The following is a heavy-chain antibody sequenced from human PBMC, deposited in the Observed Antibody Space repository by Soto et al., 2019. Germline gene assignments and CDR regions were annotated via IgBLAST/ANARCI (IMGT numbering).Heavy chain of an antibody. CDR2: ITDSGAAS. J-gene: IGHJ4*02. D-gene: IGHD2-15*01. V-gene: IGHV3-23*01. Sequence: PVGSLRLSCTASGFTFNKYAMSWVRQAPGKGLEWVSAITDSGAASHYADPVKGRFTVSRDNSKNTLYLQMNSLRADDTAVYYCARDLSVVFDYWGQGTLVTVSS. CDR3: ARDLSVVFDY. CDR1: GFTFNKYA.